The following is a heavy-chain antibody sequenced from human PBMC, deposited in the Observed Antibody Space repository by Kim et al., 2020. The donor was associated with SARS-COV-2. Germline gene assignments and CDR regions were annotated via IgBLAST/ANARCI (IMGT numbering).Heavy chain of an antibody. J-gene: IGHJ4*02. Sequence: TYTPSLKTRVTISVDTSKTQFSLKLSSVTAADTAVYYCGARIAAAVQGYWGQGTLVTVSS. V-gene: IGHV4-34*01. D-gene: IGHD6-13*01. CDR3: GARIAAAVQGY.